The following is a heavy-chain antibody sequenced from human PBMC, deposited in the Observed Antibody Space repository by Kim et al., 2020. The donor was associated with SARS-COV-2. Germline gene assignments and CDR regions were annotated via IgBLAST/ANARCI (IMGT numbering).Heavy chain of an antibody. J-gene: IGHJ6*02. CDR3: ARVLRSVYGVDV. D-gene: IGHD3-3*01. Sequence: NYNTALKSRVPISVDTSKNQFSRKLSSVTAADTAVYYCARVLRSVYGVDVWGQGTTVTVSS. V-gene: IGHV4-59*01.